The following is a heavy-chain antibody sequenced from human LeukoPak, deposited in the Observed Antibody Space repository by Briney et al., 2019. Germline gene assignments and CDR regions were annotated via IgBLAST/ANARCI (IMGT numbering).Heavy chain of an antibody. D-gene: IGHD3-3*01. J-gene: IGHJ3*02. V-gene: IGHV4-38-2*02. CDR2: IYHSGRT. CDR3: ARAFRGIFGVFEAFDI. CDR1: GGSINGYY. Sequence: PSETLSLTCTVSGGSINGYYWGWIRQPPGKGLEWIGIIYHSGRTDYNPSLKSRVTISEDTSKNQFSLKLSSVTAADTAVYYCARAFRGIFGVFEAFDIWGQGTMVTVSS.